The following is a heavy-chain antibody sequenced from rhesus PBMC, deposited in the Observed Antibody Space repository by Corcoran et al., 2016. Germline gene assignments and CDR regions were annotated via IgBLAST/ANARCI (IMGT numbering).Heavy chain of an antibody. Sequence: QVQLQESGPGLVKPSETLSLTFAVSGASISSYWGTWIRQPPGKGPEWIGEINGNGGSPSSNPSLSRRVTISKDASKNQFSLKLSSVTAANTAVYYCARGPIVVIKYGLDSWGHGVVVTVSS. D-gene: IGHD3-28*01. CDR3: ARGPIVVIKYGLDS. J-gene: IGHJ6*01. V-gene: IGHV4-80*01. CDR2: INGNGGSP. CDR1: GASISSYW.